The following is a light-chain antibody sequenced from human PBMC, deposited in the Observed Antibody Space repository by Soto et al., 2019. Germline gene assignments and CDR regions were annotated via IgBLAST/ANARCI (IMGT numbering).Light chain of an antibody. CDR1: SSDVGSYNL. CDR3: CSYACSITLGV. CDR2: EGS. J-gene: IGLJ1*01. V-gene: IGLV2-23*01. Sequence: QSVLTQPASVSGSPGQSITISCTGTSSDVGSYNLVSWYQQHPGKAPKLMIYEGSKRPSGVSNRFSGSKSGNTASLTISGLQAEDEADYYCCSYACSITLGVFGTGSKVTV.